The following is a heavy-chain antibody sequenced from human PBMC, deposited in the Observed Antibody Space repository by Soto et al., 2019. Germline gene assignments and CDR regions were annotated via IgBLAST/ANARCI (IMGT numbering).Heavy chain of an antibody. CDR2: ISPHNDRT. Sequence: QVPLVQSGADVKKPGASVKVSCKASGYNFTSYGISWVRQAPGQGLEWMGWISPHNDRTKYARRFQDRVTMTTETPTSTVYMELGSLRSADTAVYYCARDLYYSSGRYFDHDAFDIWGQGTVVTVSS. CDR3: ARDLYYSSGRYFDHDAFDI. J-gene: IGHJ3*02. D-gene: IGHD6-19*01. V-gene: IGHV1-18*01. CDR1: GYNFTSYG.